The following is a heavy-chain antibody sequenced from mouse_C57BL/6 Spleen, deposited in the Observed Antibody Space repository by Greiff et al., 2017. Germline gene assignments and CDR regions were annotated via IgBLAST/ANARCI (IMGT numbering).Heavy chain of an antibody. D-gene: IGHD2-4*01. CDR1: GYTFTEYT. CDR2: FYPGSGSI. CDR3: ARHEERRAYDYEAWFAY. J-gene: IGHJ3*01. V-gene: IGHV1-62-2*01. Sequence: QVQLQQSGAELVKPGASVKLSCKASGYTFTEYTIHWVKQRSGQGLEWIGWFYPGSGSIKYNEKFKDKATLTADKSSSTVYMELSRLTSEDSAVYFCARHEERRAYDYEAWFAYWGQGTLVTVSA.